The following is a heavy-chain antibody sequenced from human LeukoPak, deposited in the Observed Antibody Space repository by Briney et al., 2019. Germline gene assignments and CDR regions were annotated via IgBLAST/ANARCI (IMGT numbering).Heavy chain of an antibody. CDR3: ARSAH. Sequence: GGSLRLSCAVSGLTFSNFKMNWVRQAPGKGLEWVSYISDSGRTTFYADSVKGRFTISRDNAKNSLYLQMNSLRAEDTAVYYCARSAHWGQGTLVTVSS. V-gene: IGHV3-48*03. J-gene: IGHJ4*02. CDR1: GLTFSNFK. CDR2: ISDSGRTT.